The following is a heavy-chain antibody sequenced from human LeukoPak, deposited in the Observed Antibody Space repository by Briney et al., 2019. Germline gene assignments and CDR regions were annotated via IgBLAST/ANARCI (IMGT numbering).Heavy chain of an antibody. CDR1: GGSFSGYY. CDR3: ARRRVNPFDP. CDR2: INHSGST. J-gene: IGHJ5*02. Sequence: SETLSLTCAVYGGSFSGYYWSWIRQPPGKGLEWIGEINHSGSTNYNPSLKSRVTISVDTSKNQFSLKLSSVTAADTAVYYCARRRVNPFDPWGQGTLATVSS. D-gene: IGHD3-22*01. V-gene: IGHV4-34*01.